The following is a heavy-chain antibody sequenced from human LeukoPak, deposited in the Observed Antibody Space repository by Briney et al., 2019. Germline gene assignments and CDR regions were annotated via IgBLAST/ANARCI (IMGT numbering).Heavy chain of an antibody. CDR3: ARDRCEGYCTSFDS. J-gene: IGHJ5*01. D-gene: IGHD2-8*01. V-gene: IGHV4-4*07. CDR2: IHSSGST. Sequence: SETLSLTCTVSGGSISNYYWSWIRQPAGKGLEWIGRIHSSGSTNYNPSLKSRVTISVDKSKNQFSLRLSSVIAADTGVYFCARDRCEGYCTSFDSWGQGTLVTVSS. CDR1: GGSISNYY.